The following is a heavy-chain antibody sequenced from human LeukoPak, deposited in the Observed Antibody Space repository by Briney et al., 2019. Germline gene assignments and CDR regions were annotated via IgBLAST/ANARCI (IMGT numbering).Heavy chain of an antibody. CDR3: ARVLEGDAFDI. V-gene: IGHV1-3*04. CDR1: GYTFTNYA. J-gene: IGHJ3*02. Sequence: ASVKVSCKASGYTFTNYAMHWVRQAPGQRLEWMGWINTDNGNTKYSQKFHDRVTITTDTSASTAYMELRSLRSDDTAVYYCARVLEGDAFDIWGQGTMVTVSS. D-gene: IGHD1-1*01. CDR2: INTDNGNT.